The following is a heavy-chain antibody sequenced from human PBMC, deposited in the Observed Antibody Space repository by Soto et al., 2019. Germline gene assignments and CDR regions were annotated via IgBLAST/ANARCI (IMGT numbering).Heavy chain of an antibody. D-gene: IGHD3-3*01. Sequence: SVKVSCKASGGSFISYIFTWVRQAPGQGLEWMGRSIPIQGRADYALKFQDRVTITADRSTQTVYMELRSLRPEDTALYYCAKSQAFLDHAYMDVWGKGTTVTVSS. CDR2: SIPIQGRA. V-gene: IGHV1-69*02. CDR3: AKSQAFLDHAYMDV. CDR1: GGSFISYI. J-gene: IGHJ6*03.